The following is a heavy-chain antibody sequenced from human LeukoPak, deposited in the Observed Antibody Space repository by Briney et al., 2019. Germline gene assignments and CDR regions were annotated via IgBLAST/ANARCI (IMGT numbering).Heavy chain of an antibody. CDR3: ARDFYYDILTGYSNLDY. V-gene: IGHV3-21*01. J-gene: IGHJ4*02. CDR1: GFTFSSYS. D-gene: IGHD3-9*01. Sequence: GGSLRLSCAASGFTFSSYSMNWVRQAPGKGLEWVSSISSSSSYIYYADSVKGRFTISRDNAKNSLYLQMNSLRAEDTAVYYCARDFYYDILTGYSNLDYWGQGTLVTVSS. CDR2: ISSSSSYI.